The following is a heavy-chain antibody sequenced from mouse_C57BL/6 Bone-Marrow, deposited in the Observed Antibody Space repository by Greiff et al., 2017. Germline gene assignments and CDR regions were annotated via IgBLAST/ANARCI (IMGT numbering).Heavy chain of an antibody. Sequence: VQLQQSGPVLVKPGASVKMSCKASGYTFTDYYMNWVKQSHGKSLEWIGVINPYNGGTSYNQKFKGKATLTGDKSSSTAYMEINSLTSEDSAVYYCARGAVVADYYAMDYWGQGTSVTVSS. CDR2: INPYNGGT. D-gene: IGHD1-1*01. CDR1: GYTFTDYY. CDR3: ARGAVVADYYAMDY. J-gene: IGHJ4*01. V-gene: IGHV1-19*01.